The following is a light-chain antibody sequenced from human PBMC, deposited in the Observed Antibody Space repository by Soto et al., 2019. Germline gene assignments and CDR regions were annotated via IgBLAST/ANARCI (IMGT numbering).Light chain of an antibody. Sequence: AVMTQSPLSLPVTLGQSASIACESSQSLMYRDGNTYLNWFHQRPGQSPRRLIYKVYNRDSGVPHRFSGSGSGTDFTLEISGVEAEDVGVYYCMQATHWPYTFGQGTELEI. CDR1: QSLMYRDGNTY. CDR3: MQATHWPYT. V-gene: IGKV2-30*01. CDR2: KVY. J-gene: IGKJ2*01.